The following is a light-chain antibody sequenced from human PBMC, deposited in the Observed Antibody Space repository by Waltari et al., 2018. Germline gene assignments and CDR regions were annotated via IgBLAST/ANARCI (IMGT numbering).Light chain of an antibody. J-gene: IGLJ1*01. Sequence: QSALTQPRSVSGSPGQSITIACAGTSSDVGGSDYVSWYQQYPGKAPKLIIYDVTTRPSGVPDRFSGSKSANTASLTISGLQAEDEADYYCCSYAGSYIYVFGSGTKVTVL. V-gene: IGLV2-11*01. CDR3: CSYAGSYIYV. CDR1: SSDVGGSDY. CDR2: DVT.